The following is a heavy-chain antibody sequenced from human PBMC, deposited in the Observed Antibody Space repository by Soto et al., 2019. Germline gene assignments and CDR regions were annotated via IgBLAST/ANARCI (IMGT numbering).Heavy chain of an antibody. CDR2: IYYSGST. D-gene: IGHD6-13*01. CDR1: GGSISSYY. Sequence: SETLSLTCTVSGGSISSYYWSWIRQPPGKGLEWIGYIYYSGSTNYNPSLKSQVTISVDTSKNQFSLKLSSVTAADTAVYYCAREEAAAGIYYWGQGTLVTVSS. CDR3: AREEAAAGIYY. J-gene: IGHJ4*02. V-gene: IGHV4-59*01.